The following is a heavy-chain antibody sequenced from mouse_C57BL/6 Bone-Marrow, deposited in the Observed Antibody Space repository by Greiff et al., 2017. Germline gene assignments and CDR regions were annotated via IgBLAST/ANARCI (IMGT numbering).Heavy chain of an antibody. CDR1: GYTFTNYW. Sequence: QVQLQQSGAELVRPGTSVKMSCKASGYTFTNYWIGWAKQRPGHGLEWIGDIYPGGGYTNYNEKFKGKATLTADKSSSTAYMQFSSLTSEDSAIYYCAIGEAQATFAYWGQGTLVTVSA. J-gene: IGHJ3*01. D-gene: IGHD3-2*02. V-gene: IGHV1-63*01. CDR2: IYPGGGYT. CDR3: AIGEAQATFAY.